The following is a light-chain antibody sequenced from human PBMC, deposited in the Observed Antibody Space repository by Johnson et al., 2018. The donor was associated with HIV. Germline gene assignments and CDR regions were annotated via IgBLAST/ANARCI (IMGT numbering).Light chain of an antibody. CDR3: ATWDRSLTIGGV. CDR1: SSNIGTND. V-gene: IGLV1-51*02. CDR2: ENN. Sequence: HSVLTQRPSVSAAPGQKVTVSCSGSSSNIGTNDVSWYQQFPGAAPKLLIYENNKRPSGIPDRFSGSKSGTSATLGITGLQTGAEADYYCATWDRSLTIGGVFGTGTKVTVL. J-gene: IGLJ1*01.